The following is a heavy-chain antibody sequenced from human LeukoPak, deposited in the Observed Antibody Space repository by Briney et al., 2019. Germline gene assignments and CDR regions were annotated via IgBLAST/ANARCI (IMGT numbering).Heavy chain of an antibody. CDR2: INPSGGST. CDR1: GYTFTSYY. CDR3: ARGRSGYPESFHFDY. V-gene: IGHV1-46*01. Sequence: ASVKVSCKASGYTFTSYYMHWVRQAPGQGLEWMGIINPSGGSTSYAQKFQGRVTMTRDMSTSIVYMELSSLRSEDTAVYYCARGRSGYPESFHFDYWGQGTLVTVSS. D-gene: IGHD5-12*01. J-gene: IGHJ4*02.